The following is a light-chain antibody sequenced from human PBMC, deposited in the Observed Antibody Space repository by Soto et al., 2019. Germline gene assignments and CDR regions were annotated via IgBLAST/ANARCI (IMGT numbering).Light chain of an antibody. Sequence: EIVLTQSPGTLSLSPGERAILSCRASQIVGRNYLAWYQQKPGQTPRLLIYAASSRATGIPDRFSGSGSGTDFTLTISRLDPEDFAVYYCQQYDSSFTFGPGTKVDIK. CDR2: AAS. V-gene: IGKV3-20*01. CDR1: QIVGRNY. CDR3: QQYDSSFT. J-gene: IGKJ3*01.